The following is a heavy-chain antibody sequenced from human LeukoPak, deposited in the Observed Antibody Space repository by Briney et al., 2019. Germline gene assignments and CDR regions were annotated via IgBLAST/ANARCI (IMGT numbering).Heavy chain of an antibody. CDR1: GFTFSSYA. D-gene: IGHD2-2*02. V-gene: IGHV3-23*01. CDR3: AKGPEYQLLYTDY. J-gene: IGHJ4*02. Sequence: GGSLRLSCAASGFTFSSYAMSWVRQAPGKGLEWVSAISGSGGSKYYADSVKGRFTISRDNSKNTLYLQMNSLRAEDTAVYYCAKGPEYQLLYTDYWGQGTLVTVSS. CDR2: ISGSGGSK.